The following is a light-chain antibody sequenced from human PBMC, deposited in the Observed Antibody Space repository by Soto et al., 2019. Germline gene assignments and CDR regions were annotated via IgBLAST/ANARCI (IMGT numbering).Light chain of an antibody. J-gene: IGKJ2*01. CDR1: QSVSSSY. CDR2: GAS. V-gene: IGKV3-20*01. Sequence: EIVLTQSPGTLSLSPGERATLSCRASQSVSSSYLAWYQQKPGQAPRLLIYGASARATGIPDRFSGSGSGTAFTLTISRLEPADSAVYYCQQYGSSALYTFGQGTKLEIK. CDR3: QQYGSSALYT.